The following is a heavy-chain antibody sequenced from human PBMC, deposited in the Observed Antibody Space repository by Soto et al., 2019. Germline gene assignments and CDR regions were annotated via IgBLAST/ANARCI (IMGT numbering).Heavy chain of an antibody. CDR1: GGSIDSGAFS. Sequence: PSETLSLTCAVSGGSIDSGAFSLSWIRQPPGKGLEWIGYVTHSGTAYSIPSLNGRLTLSVDSSQTQFSLKLTSVTAADSAFYYCATIHCAQSSLDYWGRGILVTVSS. CDR3: ATIHCAQSSLDY. D-gene: IGHD6-19*01. J-gene: IGHJ4*02. V-gene: IGHV4-30-2*01. CDR2: VTHSGTA.